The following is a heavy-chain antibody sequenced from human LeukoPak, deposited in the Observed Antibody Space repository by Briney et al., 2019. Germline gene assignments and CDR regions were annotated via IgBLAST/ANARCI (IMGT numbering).Heavy chain of an antibody. CDR1: GFMFTSYD. CDR3: VRDGEGVAISVNYWFDP. V-gene: IGHV1-8*01. Sequence: EASVKVSCKASGFMFTSYDINWVRQASGQGLEWMGWMNPNNGNTGYAQKFQGRVTMTRDTSISTAYMELRGLRSEDTAVYYCVRDGEGVAISVNYWFDPWGQGTLVTVSS. J-gene: IGHJ5*02. D-gene: IGHD3-10*01. CDR2: MNPNNGNT.